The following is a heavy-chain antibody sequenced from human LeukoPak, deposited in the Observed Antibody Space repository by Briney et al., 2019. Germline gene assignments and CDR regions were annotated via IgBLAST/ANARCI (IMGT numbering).Heavy chain of an antibody. V-gene: IGHV4-4*07. D-gene: IGHD1-7*01. Sequence: SDTLSLTCSLCSGFINRYYGTCTRQPAGEGREWIGRVSTSGSTHYNPSVKTRLTMSVETSKHQFSLKLSSVTAADTTVYYWARLITGTTTAFDIWGEGTMVTVSS. CDR3: ARLITGTTTAFDI. J-gene: IGHJ3*02. CDR1: SGFINRYY. CDR2: VSTSGST.